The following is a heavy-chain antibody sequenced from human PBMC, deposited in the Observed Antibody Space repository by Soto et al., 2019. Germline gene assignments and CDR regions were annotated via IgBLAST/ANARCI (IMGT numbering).Heavy chain of an antibody. CDR2: IDPTGGD. Sequence: PSETPSLTCRVSGYSVSSGDFYWSWIRQHPGKGLEWLGFIDPTGGDHYNPSLKSRLNILIDTSNNQFSLRLNSVTAAGTVVYYCARGTIQICDDRGKGTLVTFFS. J-gene: IGHJ4*02. CDR3: ARGTIQICDD. V-gene: IGHV4-31*03. D-gene: IGHD3-10*01. CDR1: GYSVSSGDFY.